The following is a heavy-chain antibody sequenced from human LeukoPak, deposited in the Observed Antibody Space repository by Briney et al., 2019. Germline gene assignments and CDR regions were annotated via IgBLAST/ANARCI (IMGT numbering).Heavy chain of an antibody. CDR3: ARAPVTTGSYYYYMDV. V-gene: IGHV1-8*01. Sequence: ASVKVSCKASGYTFTSYDINWVRQATGQGLEWMGWMNPNSGNTGYAQKFQGRVTITRSTPISTAYMELSSLRSEDTAVYYCARAPVTTGSYYYYMDVWGKGTTVTVSS. D-gene: IGHD4-17*01. CDR2: MNPNSGNT. CDR1: GYTFTSYD. J-gene: IGHJ6*03.